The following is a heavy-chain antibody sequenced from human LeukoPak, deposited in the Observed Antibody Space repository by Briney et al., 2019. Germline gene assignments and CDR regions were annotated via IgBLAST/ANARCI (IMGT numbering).Heavy chain of an antibody. CDR1: GGSISSYY. Sequence: SETLSLTCTVSGGSISSYYWSWIRQPPGKGLGWIGYIYYSGCTNYNPSLKSRVTISVDTSKNQFSLKLSSVTAADTAVYYCASQYSSSSTRAFDYWGQGTLVTVSS. D-gene: IGHD6-13*01. V-gene: IGHV4-59*08. CDR2: IYYSGCT. CDR3: ASQYSSSSTRAFDY. J-gene: IGHJ4*02.